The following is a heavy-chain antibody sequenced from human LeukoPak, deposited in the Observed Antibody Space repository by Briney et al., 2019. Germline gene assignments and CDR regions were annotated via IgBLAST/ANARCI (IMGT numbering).Heavy chain of an antibody. CDR2: ISANNGNT. CDR3: ARDSSGWYGVTGPRHFDY. D-gene: IGHD6-19*01. V-gene: IGHV1-18*01. Sequence: ASVKVSCKASGYTFTSYGISWVRQAPGQGLEWMGWISANNGNTNYAQNLQGRVTMTIDTSTSTAYMELRSLRSDDTAVYYCARDSSGWYGVTGPRHFDYWGQGTLVTVSS. CDR1: GYTFTSYG. J-gene: IGHJ4*02.